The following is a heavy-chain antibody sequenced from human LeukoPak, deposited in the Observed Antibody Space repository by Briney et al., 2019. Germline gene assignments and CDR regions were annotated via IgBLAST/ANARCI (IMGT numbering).Heavy chain of an antibody. V-gene: IGHV3-7*01. Sequence: GGSLRLSCAVSGFTFSSYWMSWVRQAPGKGLEWVANLNQDGSEIYYVDSVKGRFTISRDNARNSLYLQMNSLRAEDTAVYYCARFETVAAKPIEHWGPGTLVTVSS. CDR1: GFTFSSYW. CDR2: LNQDGSEI. D-gene: IGHD6-19*01. J-gene: IGHJ1*01. CDR3: ARFETVAAKPIEH.